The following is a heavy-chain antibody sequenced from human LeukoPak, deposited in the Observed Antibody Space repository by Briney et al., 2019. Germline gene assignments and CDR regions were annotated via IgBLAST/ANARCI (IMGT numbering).Heavy chain of an antibody. J-gene: IGHJ6*04. D-gene: IGHD3-16*02. CDR1: GVSISSSYSY. V-gene: IGHV4-39*07. CDR2: IYYTGNT. CDR3: ARLPEYYDYVWGSYRQGHVDV. Sequence: PSETLSLTCTVSGVSISSSYSYWGWIRQPPGMGLEWIGSIYYTGNTYYNASLKSQVSISIDTSKNQFSLKLSSVTAADTAVYYCARLPEYYDYVWGSYRQGHVDVWGKGTTVTISS.